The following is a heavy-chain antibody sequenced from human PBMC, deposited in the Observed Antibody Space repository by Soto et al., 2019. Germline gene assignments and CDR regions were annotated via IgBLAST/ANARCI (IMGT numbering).Heavy chain of an antibody. J-gene: IGHJ6*02. CDR1: GGSVSSGSYY. Sequence: QVQLQESGPGLVKSSETLSLTCTVSGGSVSSGSYYWSWIRQPPGKGLEWIGYAYYSGSTNYNPSLKSRVTISVDKSKNQFSLKLSSVTAADTAVYYCARALVAGRENYYYYGMDVWGQGTTVTVSS. D-gene: IGHD6-19*01. CDR3: ARALVAGRENYYYYGMDV. CDR2: AYYSGST. V-gene: IGHV4-61*01.